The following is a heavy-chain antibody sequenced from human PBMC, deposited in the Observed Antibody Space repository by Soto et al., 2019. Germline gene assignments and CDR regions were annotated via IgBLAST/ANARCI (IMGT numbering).Heavy chain of an antibody. Sequence: PGGSLRLSCAASGFTFSSHSMNWVRQPPGKGLEWVSVISGGGATTIYADSVKGRFTISRDKSKNTLYLQMDSLRAEDTAVYYCTKPRNCSGATCYHVFDIWGQGTMVTVSS. D-gene: IGHD2-2*01. CDR2: ISGGGATT. CDR3: TKPRNCSGATCYHVFDI. V-gene: IGHV3-23*01. CDR1: GFTFSSHS. J-gene: IGHJ3*02.